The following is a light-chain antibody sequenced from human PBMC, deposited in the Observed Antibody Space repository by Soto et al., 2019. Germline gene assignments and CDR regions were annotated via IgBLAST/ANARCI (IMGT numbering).Light chain of an antibody. CDR2: AAS. CDR1: QSISTY. V-gene: IGKV1-39*01. Sequence: DIQMTQSPSSLSASVGDRVTITCRASQSISTYLNGYQQKVGKAPKLLIYAASSLQRGVPSRFSGSGSGTDFTLTISSLQPEDFATYYCQQSYSTPRTFGQGTKLEIK. J-gene: IGKJ2*02. CDR3: QQSYSTPRT.